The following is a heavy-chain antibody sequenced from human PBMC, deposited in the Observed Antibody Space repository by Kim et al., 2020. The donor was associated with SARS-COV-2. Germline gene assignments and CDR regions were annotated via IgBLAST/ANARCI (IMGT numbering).Heavy chain of an antibody. V-gene: IGHV3-30*18. CDR2: ISYDGSNK. D-gene: IGHD5-12*01. CDR1: GFTFSSYG. J-gene: IGHJ4*03. CDR3: AKRALDYSAYGGYASCY. Sequence: GGSLRLSCAASGFTFSSYGMHWVRQAPGKGLEWVAVISYDGSNKYYADSVKGRFTISRDNSKNTLYLQMNSLRAEDTAVYYCAKRALDYSAYGGYASCY.